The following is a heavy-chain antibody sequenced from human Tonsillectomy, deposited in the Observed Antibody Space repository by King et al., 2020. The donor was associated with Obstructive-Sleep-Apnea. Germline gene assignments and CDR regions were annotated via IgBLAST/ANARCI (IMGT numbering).Heavy chain of an antibody. CDR2: ISGSGGST. V-gene: IGHV3-23*04. Sequence: VQLVESGGGLVQPGGSLRLACAASGFTFSSYAMSWVRHAPGKGLEWVSGISGSGGSTYYADSVKGRFTISRDNSQNTLYLQMNSLRDEDTAVYYCAKDFASGDVWGQGTMVTVSS. CDR3: AKDFASGDV. CDR1: GFTFSSYA. J-gene: IGHJ3*01.